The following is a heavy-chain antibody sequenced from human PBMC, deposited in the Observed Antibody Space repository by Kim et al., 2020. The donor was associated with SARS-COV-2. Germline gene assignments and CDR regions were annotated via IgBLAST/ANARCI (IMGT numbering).Heavy chain of an antibody. Sequence: PSLKRRVTISVDTSKNQFSLKLSSVTAADTAVYYCARHSDKLPYYYGMDVWGQGTTVTVSS. J-gene: IGHJ6*02. V-gene: IGHV4-39*01. CDR3: ARHSDKLPYYYGMDV. D-gene: IGHD2-15*01.